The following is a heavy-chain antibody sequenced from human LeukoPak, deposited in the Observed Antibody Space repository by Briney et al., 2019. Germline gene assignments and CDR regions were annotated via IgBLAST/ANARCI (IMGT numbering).Heavy chain of an antibody. CDR1: GDSISSSSYN. CDR3: ARYFPNFDY. D-gene: IGHD2/OR15-2a*01. Sequence: SKTLSLTCTVSGDSISSSSYNWGLIRQPPGKGLEWIGSIYYSGSTYYNPSLKSRVTISVDTSKNQFSLKLSSVTAADTAVYYCARYFPNFDYWGQGTLVTVSS. V-gene: IGHV4-39*01. J-gene: IGHJ4*02. CDR2: IYYSGST.